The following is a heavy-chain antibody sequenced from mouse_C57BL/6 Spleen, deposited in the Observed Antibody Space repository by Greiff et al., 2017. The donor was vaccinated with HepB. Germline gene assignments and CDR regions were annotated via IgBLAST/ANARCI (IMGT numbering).Heavy chain of an antibody. Sequence: QVQLQQPGAELVMPGASVKLSCKASGYTFTSYWMHWVKQRPGQGLEWIGEIDPSDSYTNYNQKFKCKSTLTVDKSSSTAYMQLSSLTSEDSAVYYCARPDSSGYTCWGQGTTLTVSS. CDR2: IDPSDSYT. J-gene: IGHJ2*01. V-gene: IGHV1-69*01. CDR1: GYTFTSYW. CDR3: ARPDSSGYTC. D-gene: IGHD3-2*02.